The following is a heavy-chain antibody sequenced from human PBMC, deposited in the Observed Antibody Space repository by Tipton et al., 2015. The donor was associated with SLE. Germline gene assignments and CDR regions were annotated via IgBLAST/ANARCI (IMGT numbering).Heavy chain of an antibody. D-gene: IGHD1-26*01. CDR2: IYYSGST. CDR1: GGSISSSSYY. V-gene: IGHV4-39*01. J-gene: IGHJ5*02. CDR3: ARHQWEHNWFDP. Sequence: TLSLTCTVSGGSISSSSYYWGWIRQPPGKGLEWIGSIYYSGSTYYNPSLKSRVTISVDTSKNQFSLKLSSVTAADTAVYYCARHQWEHNWFDPWGQGTLVTVSS.